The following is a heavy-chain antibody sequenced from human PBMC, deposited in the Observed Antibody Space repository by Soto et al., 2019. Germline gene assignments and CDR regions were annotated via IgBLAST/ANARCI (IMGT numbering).Heavy chain of an antibody. J-gene: IGHJ5*02. CDR2: IYPGDSDT. CDR3: ARAIEMATIGWFDP. D-gene: IGHD5-12*01. V-gene: IGHV5-51*01. Sequence: GESVKISCXGSGYSFTSYWIGWVRQMPGKGLEWMGIIYPGDSDTRYSPSFQGQVTISADKSISTAYLQWSSLKASDTAMYYCARAIEMATIGWFDPWGQGTLVTVSS. CDR1: GYSFTSYW.